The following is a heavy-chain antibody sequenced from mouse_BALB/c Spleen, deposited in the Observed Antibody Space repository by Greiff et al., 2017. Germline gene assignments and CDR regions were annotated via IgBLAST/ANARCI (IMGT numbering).Heavy chain of an antibody. Sequence: QVQLQQSGAELMKPGASVKLSCKATGYTFSSYWIEWVQQRPGHGLEWIGEILPGSGSTNYTDKFKGKATFTADTYANTAYMQLSSLTSEDSAVYYCERRAYGYGAWFAYWGQGTLVTVSA. J-gene: IGHJ3*01. D-gene: IGHD2-2*01. CDR1: GYTFSSYW. CDR2: ILPGSGST. CDR3: ERRAYGYGAWFAY. V-gene: IGHV1-9*01.